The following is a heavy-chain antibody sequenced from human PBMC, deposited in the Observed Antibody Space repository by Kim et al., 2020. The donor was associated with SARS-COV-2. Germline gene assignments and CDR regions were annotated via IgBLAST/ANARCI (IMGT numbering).Heavy chain of an antibody. J-gene: IGHJ6*02. CDR3: ARGNFYDSSGYYPYYYYYGMDV. V-gene: IGHV4-34*01. D-gene: IGHD3-22*01. CDR2: INHSGST. Sequence: SETLSLTCAVYGGSFSGYYWSWIRQPPGKGLEWIGEINHSGSTNYNPPLKSRVTISVDTSKNQFSLKLSSVTAADTAVYYCARGNFYDSSGYYPYYYYYGMDVWGQGTTVTVSS. CDR1: GGSFSGYY.